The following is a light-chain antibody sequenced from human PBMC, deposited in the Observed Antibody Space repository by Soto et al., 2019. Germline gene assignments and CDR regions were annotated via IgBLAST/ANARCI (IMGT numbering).Light chain of an antibody. CDR1: SGSVSTSYY. CDR2: STN. V-gene: IGLV8-61*01. Sequence: QTVVTQEPSFSVSPGRTVTLTCGLSSGSVSTSYYPSWYQQTPGQAPRTLIYSTNTRSSGVPDRFSGSILGNKAALTITGXXXXXXXXYYCVLYMGSGMGVFGGGTKLTV. J-gene: IGLJ3*02. CDR3: VLYMGSGMGV.